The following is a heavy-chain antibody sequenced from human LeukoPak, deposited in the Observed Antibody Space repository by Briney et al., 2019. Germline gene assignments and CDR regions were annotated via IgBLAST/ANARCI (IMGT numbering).Heavy chain of an antibody. D-gene: IGHD6-19*01. V-gene: IGHV3-20*04. CDR3: ARDFYLAGTNS. J-gene: IGHJ4*02. CDR1: GFIFDDYG. CDR2: INWNGGST. Sequence: GGSLRLSCAASGFIFDDYGMSWVRQAPGKGLEWVSGINWNGGSTGYADSVKGRFTISRDNAKNTLYLQMNSLRVEDTAVYFCARDFYLAGTNSWGQGTLVTVSS.